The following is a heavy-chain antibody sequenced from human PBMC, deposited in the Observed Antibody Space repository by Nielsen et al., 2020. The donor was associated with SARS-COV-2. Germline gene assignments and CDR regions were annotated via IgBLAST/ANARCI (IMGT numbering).Heavy chain of an antibody. J-gene: IGHJ4*02. CDR3: AGALYGDYTQFDY. CDR2: ISSSSSYI. CDR1: GFTFSSYS. Sequence: GESLKISCAASGFTFSSYSMNWVRQAPGKGLEWVSSISSSSSYIYYAGSVKGRFTISRDNAKNSLYLQMNSLRAEDTAVYYCAGALYGDYTQFDYWGQGTLVTVSS. V-gene: IGHV3-21*01. D-gene: IGHD4-17*01.